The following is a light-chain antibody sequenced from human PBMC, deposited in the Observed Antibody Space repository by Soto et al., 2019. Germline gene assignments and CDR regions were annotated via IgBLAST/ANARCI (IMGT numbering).Light chain of an antibody. CDR3: QQSFSPLWT. V-gene: IGKV1-39*01. CDR2: AAS. CDR1: QSISNY. Sequence: DIQMTQSPSSLSAYLGDRVTITCRASQSISNYLNWYQQKPGKAPKLLIYAASSMQSGVPSRFSGSGSETDFTLTISSLQPDDSATYYCQQSFSPLWTFGKGTKVEV. J-gene: IGKJ1*01.